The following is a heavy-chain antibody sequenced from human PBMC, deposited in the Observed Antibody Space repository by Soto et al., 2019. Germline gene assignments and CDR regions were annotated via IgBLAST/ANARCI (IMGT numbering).Heavy chain of an antibody. CDR2: IYYSGLT. J-gene: IGHJ5*02. D-gene: IGHD4-17*01. V-gene: IGHV4-31*03. Sequence: QVQLQESGTGLVKPSQTLSLTCTVSGGSISSGGYYCSWIRQHPGTGLEWIGYIYYSGLTYYNPSLKSRVTISVDTSKNQFSLKLSSVTAADTAVYYCASSTTVTTDWFDPWGQGTLVTVSS. CDR3: ASSTTVTTDWFDP. CDR1: GGSISSGGYY.